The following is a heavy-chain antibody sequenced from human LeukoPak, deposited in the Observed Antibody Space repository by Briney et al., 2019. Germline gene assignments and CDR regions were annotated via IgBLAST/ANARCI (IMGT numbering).Heavy chain of an antibody. CDR1: GYTFTSYD. CDR3: ARGGRDISVVPPAIPEEMDF. CDR2: MNPNSGNT. V-gene: IGHV1-8*01. J-gene: IGHJ3*01. Sequence: ASVKVSCKASGYTFTSYDINWVRQATGQGLEWMGWMNPNSGNTGYAQKFQGRVTMTRNTSISTAYMELSSLRSEDTAVYYCARGGRDISVVPPAIPEEMDFGGKGTMVTVSS. D-gene: IGHD2-2*01.